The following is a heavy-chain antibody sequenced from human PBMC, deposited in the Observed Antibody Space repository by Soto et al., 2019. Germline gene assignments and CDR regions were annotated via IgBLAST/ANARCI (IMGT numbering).Heavy chain of an antibody. CDR1: GFSLSSAGMG. Sequence: SCPTLVNPTETLTLTCTVSGFSLSSAGMGXSWVRQPPGKALEWLANIFSNGEKSYTTSLKSRLTISKDTSKGQVVLSMTNLDPVDTATYYCARYISLTAAVDNWFDPWDQGTLVTVSS. V-gene: IGHV2-26*01. CDR3: ARYISLTAAVDNWFDP. CDR2: IFSNGEK. J-gene: IGHJ5*02. D-gene: IGHD2-15*01.